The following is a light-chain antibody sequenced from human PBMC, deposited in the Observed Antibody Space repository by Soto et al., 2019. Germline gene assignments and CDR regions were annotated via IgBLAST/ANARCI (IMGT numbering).Light chain of an antibody. CDR3: CSYAGPHTRYV. V-gene: IGLV2-23*02. Sequence: PGQSITISCTGTTSDVGNYNLVSWYQHHPGKAPKLIIYDVSERPSGVSNRFSASKSGNTASLTISGLQAEDEADYYCCSYAGPHTRYVFGTGTKVTVL. CDR1: TSDVGNYNL. J-gene: IGLJ1*01. CDR2: DVS.